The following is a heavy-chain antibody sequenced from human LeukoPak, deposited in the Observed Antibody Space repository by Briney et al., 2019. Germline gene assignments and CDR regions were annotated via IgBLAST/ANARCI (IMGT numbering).Heavy chain of an antibody. V-gene: IGHV3-53*01. J-gene: IGHJ3*02. CDR2: IYSGGST. Sequence: GGSLRLSCAASGFTVSSNYMSWVRQAPGKGLEWVSVIYSGGSTYYADSVKGRFTISRDNSKNTLYLQMNSLRAEDTAVYYCARVGDIFFDAFDIWGQGTMVTVSS. D-gene: IGHD3-16*01. CDR3: ARVGDIFFDAFDI. CDR1: GFTVSSNY.